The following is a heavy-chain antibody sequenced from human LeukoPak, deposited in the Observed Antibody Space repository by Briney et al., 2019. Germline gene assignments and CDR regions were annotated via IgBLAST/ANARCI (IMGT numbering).Heavy chain of an antibody. CDR3: AREGGPYRPLDY. CDR2: VHLSGRT. J-gene: IGHJ4*02. CDR1: GGSISSSNW. V-gene: IGHV4-4*02. Sequence: SETLSLTCGVSGGSISSSNWWTWVRQPPGEGLEWIGEVHLSGRTNYNPSLESRVTMSVDMSENHISLKLTSVTAADTAVYYCAREGGPYRPLDYSGQGTLVTVSS.